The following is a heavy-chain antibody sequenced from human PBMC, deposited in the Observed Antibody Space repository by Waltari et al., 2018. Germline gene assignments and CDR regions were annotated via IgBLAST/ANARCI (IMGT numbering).Heavy chain of an antibody. Sequence: QVQLVQSGSELKKPGASVKVSCTASGYTFTSYAMNWVRRAPGQGLEWMGWINTNTGKTTDAQGLTGRFVFSLDTSVSTAYLQISSLKAEDTVVYYCARDKGSSWSSPDYWGQGTMVTVSS. CDR2: INTNTGKT. CDR3: ARDKGSSWSSPDY. CDR1: GYTFTSYA. D-gene: IGHD6-13*01. V-gene: IGHV7-4-1*02. J-gene: IGHJ4*02.